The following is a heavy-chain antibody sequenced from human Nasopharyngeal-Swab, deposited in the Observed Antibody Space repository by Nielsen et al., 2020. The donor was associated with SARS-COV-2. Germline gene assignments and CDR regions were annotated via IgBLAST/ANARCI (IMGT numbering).Heavy chain of an antibody. V-gene: IGHV1-69*04. Sequence: SVKVSCKASLGTFISYAISWVRQAPGQGLEWMGRIIPILGIANYAQKFQGRVTINADKSTSTAYMELSSLRSEDTAVYYCAREYCSGGSCYGNYGMDVWGQGTTVTVSS. CDR1: LGTFISYA. J-gene: IGHJ6*02. D-gene: IGHD2-15*01. CDR3: AREYCSGGSCYGNYGMDV. CDR2: IIPILGIA.